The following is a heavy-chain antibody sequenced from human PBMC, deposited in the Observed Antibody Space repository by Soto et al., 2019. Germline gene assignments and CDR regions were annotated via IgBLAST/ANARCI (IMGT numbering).Heavy chain of an antibody. Sequence: ASVKVSCKASGYTFTGYYMHWVRQAPGQGFEWMGWINPNSGGTNYAQKFQGWVTMTRDTSISTAYMELSRLRSDDTAVYYCATDQRDDYIWGSYPFDYWGQGTLVTVSS. D-gene: IGHD3-16*01. CDR2: INPNSGGT. V-gene: IGHV1-2*04. CDR1: GYTFTGYY. CDR3: ATDQRDDYIWGSYPFDY. J-gene: IGHJ4*02.